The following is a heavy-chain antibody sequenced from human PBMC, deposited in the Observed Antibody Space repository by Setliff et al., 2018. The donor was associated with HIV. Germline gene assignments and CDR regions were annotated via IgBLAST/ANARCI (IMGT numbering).Heavy chain of an antibody. CDR1: GDSISSTNW. D-gene: IGHD1-26*01. Sequence: SETLSLTCTVSGDSISSTNWWGWIRQPPGKGLEWIGCVYSTGSTNYNPSLKSRVTMSVDTSKNHFSLKLSSVTALGTAVYYCARKLPGMGYFDYWGQGTLVTVSS. J-gene: IGHJ4*02. V-gene: IGHV4-28*06. CDR2: VYSTGST. CDR3: ARKLPGMGYFDY.